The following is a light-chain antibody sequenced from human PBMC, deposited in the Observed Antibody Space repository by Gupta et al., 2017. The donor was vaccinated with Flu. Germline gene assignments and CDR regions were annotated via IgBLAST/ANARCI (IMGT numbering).Light chain of an antibody. CDR2: KDN. V-gene: IGLV3-25*02. Sequence: SSELTQPPSVSVSPGQTAKVPCSGDVLPNQYVHWYQQRSGQAPVLLIYKDNERPSEIFDRFSGSSSGTTATLTISGVQAEDEADYYCQSADSSGIWVFGGGTKLTVL. CDR1: VLPNQY. CDR3: QSADSSGIWV. J-gene: IGLJ3*02.